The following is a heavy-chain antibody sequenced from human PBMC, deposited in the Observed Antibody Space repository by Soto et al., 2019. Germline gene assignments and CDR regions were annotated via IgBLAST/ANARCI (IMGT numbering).Heavy chain of an antibody. V-gene: IGHV3-7*01. CDR2: IKQDGSEK. CDR1: GFTFSSYW. J-gene: IGHJ4*02. CDR3: ARDLKGEGFLEWLLYHY. D-gene: IGHD3-3*01. Sequence: GGSLRLSCAASGFTFSSYWMSWVRQAPGKGLEWVANIKQDGSEKYYVDSVKGRFTISRDNAKNSLYLQMNSLRAEDTAVYYCARDLKGEGFLEWLLYHYWGQGTLVTVSS.